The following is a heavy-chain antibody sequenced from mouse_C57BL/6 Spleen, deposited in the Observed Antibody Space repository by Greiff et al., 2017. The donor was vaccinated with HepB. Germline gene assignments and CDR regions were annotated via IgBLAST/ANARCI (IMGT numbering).Heavy chain of an antibody. V-gene: IGHV1-64*01. CDR1: GYTFTSYW. Sequence: QVQLQQPGAELVKPGASVKLSCKASGYTFTSYWMHWVKQRPGQGLEWIGMIHPNSGSTNYNEKFKSKATLTVDKSSSTAYMQLSSLTSEDSAVYYCARDHDGNSWFAYWGQGTLVTVSA. CDR2: IHPNSGST. CDR3: ARDHDGNSWFAY. D-gene: IGHD2-1*01. J-gene: IGHJ3*01.